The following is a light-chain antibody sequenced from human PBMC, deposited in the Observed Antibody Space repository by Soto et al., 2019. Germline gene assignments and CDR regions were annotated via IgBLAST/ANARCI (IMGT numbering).Light chain of an antibody. J-gene: IGLJ2*01. CDR3: QVWDTSSAVV. CDR2: DDT. V-gene: IGLV3-21*02. CDR1: NIGTKG. Sequence: SYELTQPPSVSVAPGQTASITCGGNNIGTKGVHWYQQKSGQAPVVVVYDDTDRPSRIPERFSGSNSGNTATLSISRVEAGDEADYYCQVWDTSSAVVFGGGTKVTVL.